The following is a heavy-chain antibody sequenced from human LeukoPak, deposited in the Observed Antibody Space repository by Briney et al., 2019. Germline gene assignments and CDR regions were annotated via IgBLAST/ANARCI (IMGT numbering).Heavy chain of an antibody. V-gene: IGHV4-59*01. D-gene: IGHD4-23*01. Sequence: SETLSLTCTVSGGSISTYLWSWIRQPPGKGLEWIGYIYYSGSTNYNPSLKSRVTISLDTSENQFSLKLSSVTAADTAMYYCARVSRGNSVGGDYWGQGTLVTVSS. CDR2: IYYSGST. CDR1: GGSISTYL. J-gene: IGHJ4*02. CDR3: ARVSRGNSVGGDY.